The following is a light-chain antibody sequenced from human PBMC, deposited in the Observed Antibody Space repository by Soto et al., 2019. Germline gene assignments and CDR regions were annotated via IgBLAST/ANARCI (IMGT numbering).Light chain of an antibody. CDR3: QQYGSSPKT. J-gene: IGKJ1*01. Sequence: EIILTQSPDTLSLSPGDRATLSCRASQTISSTYLAWYQQKPGQAPRLLIYAASTRATGIPDRFSGSGSGTDFTLTISRLEPEDFAVYYCQQYGSSPKTFGQGTKVDIK. V-gene: IGKV3-20*01. CDR2: AAS. CDR1: QTISSTY.